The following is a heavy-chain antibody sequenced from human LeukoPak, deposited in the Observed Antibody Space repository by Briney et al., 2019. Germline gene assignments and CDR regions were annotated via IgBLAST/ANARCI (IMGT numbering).Heavy chain of an antibody. D-gene: IGHD4-17*01. CDR3: ARVRTTVTTRRSNWLDP. V-gene: IGHV1-8*01. Sequence: GASVKVSCKASGYSFTSYDINWVRQATGQGLEWMGWMNPNSGNTGYAQKFQGRVTMTRNTSISTAYMELSSLRSEDTAVYYCARVRTTVTTRRSNWLDPWGQGTLVTVSS. CDR2: MNPNSGNT. J-gene: IGHJ5*02. CDR1: GYSFTSYD.